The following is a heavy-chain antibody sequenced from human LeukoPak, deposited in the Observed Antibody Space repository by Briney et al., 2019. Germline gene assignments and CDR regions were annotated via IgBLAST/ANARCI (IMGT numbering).Heavy chain of an antibody. Sequence: SETLSLACTVSGGSISSSSYYWGWIRQPPGKGLEWIGSIYYSGSTYYNPSLKSRVTISVDTSKNQFSLKLSSVTAADTAVYYCATEATVLEGSPNTAMADAFDIWGQGTMVTVSS. V-gene: IGHV4-39*07. CDR2: IYYSGST. J-gene: IGHJ3*02. D-gene: IGHD5-18*01. CDR3: ATEATVLEGSPNTAMADAFDI. CDR1: GGSISSSSYY.